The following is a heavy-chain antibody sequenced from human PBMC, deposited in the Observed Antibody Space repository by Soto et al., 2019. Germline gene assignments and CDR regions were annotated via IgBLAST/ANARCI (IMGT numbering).Heavy chain of an antibody. D-gene: IGHD3-10*01. CDR3: ARELFGRSVWFDP. CDR2: IYYSGST. Sequence: SEALSLTCTVSGGSISSYYWSWIRQPPGKGLEWIGYIYYSGSTNYNPSPKSRVTITVDTSKNQFSMKLSSVTAAVTAVYYCARELFGRSVWFDPWGQGTLVTVS. V-gene: IGHV4-59*01. J-gene: IGHJ5*02. CDR1: GGSISSYY.